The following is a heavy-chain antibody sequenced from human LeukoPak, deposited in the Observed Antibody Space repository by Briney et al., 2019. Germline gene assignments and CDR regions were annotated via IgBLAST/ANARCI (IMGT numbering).Heavy chain of an antibody. CDR1: GFTFSDYY. D-gene: IGHD6-19*01. CDR2: IYYSGST. CDR3: ARVFIAVAGTGRWG. Sequence: GSLRLSCAASGFTFSDYYMSWIRQPPGKGLEWIGSIYYSGSTYYNPSLKSRVTISVDTSKNQFSLKLSSVTAADTAVYYCARVFIAVAGTGRWGWGQGTLVTVSS. J-gene: IGHJ4*02. V-gene: IGHV4-38-2*01.